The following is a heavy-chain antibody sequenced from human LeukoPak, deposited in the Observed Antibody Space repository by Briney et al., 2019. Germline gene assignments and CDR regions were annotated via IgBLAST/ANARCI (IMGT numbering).Heavy chain of an antibody. CDR2: ISSNGATT. D-gene: IGHD6-6*01. J-gene: IGHJ4*02. CDR3: VKDRSIAAPNNDFFDS. CDR1: GFTFNRFY. Sequence: GGSLRLSCSASGFTFNRFYLHWVRQAPGKGLEFVSHISSNGATTYYADSMKGRFTISRDNSKNTLYLQMSSLRADDTAVYYCVKDRSIAAPNNDFFDSWGQGALVTVSS. V-gene: IGHV3-64D*06.